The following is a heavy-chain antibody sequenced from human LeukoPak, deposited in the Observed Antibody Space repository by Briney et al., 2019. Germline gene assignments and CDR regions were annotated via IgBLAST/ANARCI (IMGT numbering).Heavy chain of an antibody. CDR3: TKDMRPGGLDY. J-gene: IGHJ4*02. CDR1: GCTFDGYA. CDR2: IDWNSGRI. Sequence: GGSLRLSCAASGCTFDGYAMHWVRQAPGKGLEWVSGIDWNSGRIGYADSVEGRFTISRDNARNSLDLQMNSLRTDDTALYYCTKDMRPGGLDYWGQGTLVTVSS. V-gene: IGHV3-9*01. D-gene: IGHD1-14*01.